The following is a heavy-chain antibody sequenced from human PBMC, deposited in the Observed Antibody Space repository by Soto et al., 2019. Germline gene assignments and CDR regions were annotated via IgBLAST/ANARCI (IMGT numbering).Heavy chain of an antibody. Sequence: GGSLRLSCAASGFTFSNYAMSWVRQAPGKGLEWVSTISGSGGSTYYVDSVKGRFTISRDNSKNTLYLQMNSLRAEDTAVYYCANENAGPFDYWGQGTLVTGSS. D-gene: IGHD2-8*01. V-gene: IGHV3-23*01. CDR3: ANENAGPFDY. CDR1: GFTFSNYA. CDR2: ISGSGGST. J-gene: IGHJ4*02.